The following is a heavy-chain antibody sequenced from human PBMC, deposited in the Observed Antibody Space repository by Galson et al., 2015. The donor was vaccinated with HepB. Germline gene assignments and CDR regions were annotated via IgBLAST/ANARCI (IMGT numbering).Heavy chain of an antibody. D-gene: IGHD6-13*01. CDR1: GYAFTSYG. CDR3: ARGPLVGQQQLVHYGMDV. V-gene: IGHV1-18*01. CDR2: ISAYNGNT. Sequence: SVKVSCKASGYAFTSYGISWVRQAPGQGLEWMGWISAYNGNTNYAQKLQGRVTMTTDTSTSTAYMELRSLRSDDTAVYYCARGPLVGQQQLVHYGMDVWGQGATVTVSS. J-gene: IGHJ6*02.